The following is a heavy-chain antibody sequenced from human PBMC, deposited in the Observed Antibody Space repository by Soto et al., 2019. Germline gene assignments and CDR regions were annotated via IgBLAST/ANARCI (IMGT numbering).Heavy chain of an antibody. D-gene: IGHD3-10*01. CDR3: AREYYYNSGSSRWFDP. CDR1: GGNLISGCNW. CDR2: VYSSGTT. J-gene: IGHJ5*02. Sequence: SETQSLTCTVAGGNLISGCNWRTINSKHPGKGLEWIGYVYSSGTTYYNPSLQSRVTMSLDTSKNQFSLKLSAVTAADTAVYYCAREYYYNSGSSRWFDPLGPGTLVTVSS. V-gene: IGHV4-31*03.